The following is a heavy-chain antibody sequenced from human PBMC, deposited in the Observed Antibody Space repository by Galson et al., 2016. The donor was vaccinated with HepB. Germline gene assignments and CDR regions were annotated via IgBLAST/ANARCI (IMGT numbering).Heavy chain of an antibody. CDR3: ARHDYDSSGYNWFDP. CDR1: GFTFSRYSMH. D-gene: IGHD3-22*01. CDR2: IYYSGTT. J-gene: IGHJ5*02. V-gene: IGHV4-39*01. Sequence: LRLSCAASGFTFSRYSMHWVRQAPGKGLEWIGSIYYSGTTYYNPSLKSRVTISLDTPKNQFSLKLRSVTAADTAMYYCARHDYDSSGYNWFDPWGQGTLVTVSS.